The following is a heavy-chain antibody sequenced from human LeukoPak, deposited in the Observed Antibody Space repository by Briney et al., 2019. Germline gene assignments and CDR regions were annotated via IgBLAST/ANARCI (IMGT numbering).Heavy chain of an antibody. CDR3: ARGYSGYDRSLDY. CDR1: GGSISSYY. D-gene: IGHD5-12*01. Sequence: SETLSLTCTVSGGSISSYYWSWIRQPPGKGLEWIGYIYYSGSTNYNPSLKSRVTISVDTSKNQFSLKLSSVTAADTAVYYCARGYSGYDRSLDYWGQGTLVTVSS. J-gene: IGHJ4*02. CDR2: IYYSGST. V-gene: IGHV4-59*01.